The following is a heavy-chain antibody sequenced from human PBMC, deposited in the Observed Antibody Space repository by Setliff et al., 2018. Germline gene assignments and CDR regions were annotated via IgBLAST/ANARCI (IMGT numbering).Heavy chain of an antibody. CDR3: ARGGEIWFGELLPWGMDV. J-gene: IGHJ6*02. D-gene: IGHD3-10*01. CDR2: IYTSGST. CDR1: GGSISSGTYY. V-gene: IGHV4-61*02. Sequence: PSETLSLTCTVSGGSISSGTYYWSWIRQPAGKGLEWIGRIYTSGSTNYNPSLKSRVTISVDTSKNQFSLKLSSVTAADTAVYYCARGGEIWFGELLPWGMDVWGQGTTVTVSS.